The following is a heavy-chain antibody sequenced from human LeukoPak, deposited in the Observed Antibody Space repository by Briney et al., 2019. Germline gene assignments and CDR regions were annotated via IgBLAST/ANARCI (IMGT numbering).Heavy chain of an antibody. CDR2: IIPILGIA. V-gene: IGHV1-69*02. D-gene: IGHD2-2*01. CDR3: ASPRALYCSSTSCQTANGAFDI. Sequence: SVKVSCKASGGTFSSYTISWVRQAPGQGLEWMGGIIPILGIANYAQKFQGRVTITADKSMSTAYMELSSLRSEDTAVYYCASPRALYCSSTSCQTANGAFDIWGQGTMVTVSS. CDR1: GGTFSSYT. J-gene: IGHJ3*02.